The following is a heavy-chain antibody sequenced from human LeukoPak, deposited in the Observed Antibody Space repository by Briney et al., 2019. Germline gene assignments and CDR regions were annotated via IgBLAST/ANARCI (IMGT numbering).Heavy chain of an antibody. CDR3: ARDGIRFWYYFDY. Sequence: GGSLRLSCAASGFTFSSYWVSWVRQAPGKGLEWVANIKQDGSEKYYVDSVKGRFTISRDNAKNSLYLQMNSLRAEDTAVYYCARDGIRFWYYFDYWGQGTLVTVSS. D-gene: IGHD3-3*01. CDR2: IKQDGSEK. J-gene: IGHJ4*02. V-gene: IGHV3-7*01. CDR1: GFTFSSYW.